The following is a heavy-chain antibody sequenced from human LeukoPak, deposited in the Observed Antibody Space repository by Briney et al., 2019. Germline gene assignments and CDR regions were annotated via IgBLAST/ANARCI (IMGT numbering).Heavy chain of an antibody. CDR2: ISGSGGST. D-gene: IGHD2-21*02. CDR3: AKDGGGVTPFDY. J-gene: IGHJ4*02. CDR1: GFTFSSYA. Sequence: GGSLRLSCAASGFTFSSYAMSWVRQAPGKGLEWVSAISGSGGSTYYADSVKGRFTISRDNSKNTLYLQMNSLRAEEKAVYYCAKDGGGVTPFDYWGQETLVTVSS. V-gene: IGHV3-23*01.